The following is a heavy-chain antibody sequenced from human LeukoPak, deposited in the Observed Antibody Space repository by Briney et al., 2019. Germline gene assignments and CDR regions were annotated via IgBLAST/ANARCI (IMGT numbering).Heavy chain of an antibody. CDR1: GGSISSSSYY. J-gene: IGHJ4*02. CDR3: ARRGVLAAAPFDY. V-gene: IGHV4-39*01. Sequence: SETLSLTCTVSGGSISSSSYYWGWIRQPPGKGLEWIGSIYYSGSTYYNPSLRSRVTISVDTSKNQFSLKLSSVTAADTAVYYCARRGVLAAAPFDYWGQGTLVTVSS. D-gene: IGHD6-13*01. CDR2: IYYSGST.